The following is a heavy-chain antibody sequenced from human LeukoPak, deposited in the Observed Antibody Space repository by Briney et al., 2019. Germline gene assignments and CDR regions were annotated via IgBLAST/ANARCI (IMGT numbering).Heavy chain of an antibody. CDR3: VRDGSYYDSSGYYYLY. Sequence: ASVKVSCKASGGTFSSHAISWVRQAPGQGLEWMGGITPMVGTANYAQKFQGRVTITADESTSTAYMELSSLRSEDTAVYYCVRDGSYYDSSGYYYLYWGQGTLVTVSS. D-gene: IGHD3-22*01. CDR1: GGTFSSHA. J-gene: IGHJ4*02. V-gene: IGHV1-69*13. CDR2: ITPMVGTA.